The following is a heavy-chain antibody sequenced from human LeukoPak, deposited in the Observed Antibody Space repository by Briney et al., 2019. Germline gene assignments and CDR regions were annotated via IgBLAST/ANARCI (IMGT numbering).Heavy chain of an antibody. D-gene: IGHD3-22*01. Sequence: GGSLRLSCEASGFRLGDYWMTWVRQAPGKGLECVGNIKFDGSEIYYRDSVRGRFTISRGNAKNSLYLQMNSLRVEDTGVYYCTRDLNHDSSGWGQGTLVTVS. CDR1: GFRLGDYW. CDR3: TRDLNHDSSG. CDR2: IKFDGSEI. J-gene: IGHJ4*02. V-gene: IGHV3-7*01.